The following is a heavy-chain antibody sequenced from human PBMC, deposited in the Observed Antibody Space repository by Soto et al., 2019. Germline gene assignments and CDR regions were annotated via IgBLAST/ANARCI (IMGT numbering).Heavy chain of an antibody. CDR1: RFSVTSHA. V-gene: IGHV3-30*04. CDR2: ISHDGRQK. J-gene: IGHJ4*02. Sequence: EGSLRLSCAASRFSVTSHAMHWVRQAPGKGLEWVAVISHDGRQKHYIDSVRGRFTLSRDESDNTVYLQMNSLRREDTAMYSCAKDVYFDSYYFDQWGQGTLVTVSS. CDR3: AKDVYFDSYYFDQ. D-gene: IGHD3-9*01.